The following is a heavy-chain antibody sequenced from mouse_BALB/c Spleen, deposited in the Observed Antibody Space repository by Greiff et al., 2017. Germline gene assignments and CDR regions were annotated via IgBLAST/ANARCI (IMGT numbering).Heavy chain of an antibody. Sequence: VQLQQSGPELVKPGASVKMSCKASGYTFTSYVMHWVKQKPGQGLEWIGYINPYNDGTKYNEKFKGKATLTSDKSSSTAYMELSSLTSEDSAVYDCARGGNYWCFDVWGAGTTVTVSA. D-gene: IGHD2-1*01. V-gene: IGHV1-14*01. J-gene: IGHJ1*01. CDR3: ARGGNYWCFDV. CDR2: INPYNDGT. CDR1: GYTFTSYV.